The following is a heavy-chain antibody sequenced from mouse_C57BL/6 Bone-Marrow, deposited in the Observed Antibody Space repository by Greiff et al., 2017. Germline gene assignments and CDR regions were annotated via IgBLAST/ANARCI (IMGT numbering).Heavy chain of an antibody. D-gene: IGHD2-2*01. V-gene: IGHV1-64*01. Sequence: QVQLLQSGAELVKPGASVKLSCKASGYTFTSYWMHWVKQRPGQGLEWIGMIHPNSGSTNYNEKFTSKATLTVDKSSSKSYMQLSILTSEDSAVYYCARCGYLPLYDAMDYWGQGTSVTVSS. CDR3: ARCGYLPLYDAMDY. CDR1: GYTFTSYW. CDR2: IHPNSGST. J-gene: IGHJ4*01.